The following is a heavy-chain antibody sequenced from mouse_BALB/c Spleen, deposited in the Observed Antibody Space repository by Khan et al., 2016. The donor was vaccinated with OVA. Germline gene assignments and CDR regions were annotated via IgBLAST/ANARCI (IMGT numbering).Heavy chain of an antibody. V-gene: IGHV1-7*01. D-gene: IGHD2-5*01. CDR2: INPGTGYT. CDR1: GYTFTTYW. J-gene: IGHJ3*01. CDR3: ARSGFYSIFTY. Sequence: QIQLVQSGAELANPGASVKMSCTASGYTFTTYWMHWVKQRPGQGLEWIGYINPGTGYTEYNQNFKNKATLNADDSSNTAYIPLNSLTSEDSAVYYCARSGFYSIFTYWGQGTLVTVSA.